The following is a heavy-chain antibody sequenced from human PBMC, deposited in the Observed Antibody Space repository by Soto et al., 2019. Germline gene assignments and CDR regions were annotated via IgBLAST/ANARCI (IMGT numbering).Heavy chain of an antibody. Sequence: GGSLRFSCAASGFTFSSYSMNWVRQAPGKRLEWVSSISSSSSYIYYADSVKGRFTISRDNAKNSLYLQMNSLRAEDTAVYYCARGSSSTMYYFDYWGQGTLVTVSS. D-gene: IGHD6-13*01. CDR1: GFTFSSYS. CDR2: ISSSSSYI. J-gene: IGHJ4*02. CDR3: ARGSSSTMYYFDY. V-gene: IGHV3-21*01.